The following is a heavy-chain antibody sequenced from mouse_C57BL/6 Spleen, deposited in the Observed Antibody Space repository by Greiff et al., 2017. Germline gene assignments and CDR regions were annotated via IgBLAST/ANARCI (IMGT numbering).Heavy chain of an antibody. CDR1: GYTFTSYW. Sequence: VQLQQPGAELVMPGASVKLSCKASGYTFTSYWMHWVKQRPGQGLEWIGEIDPSDSYTNYNQKFKGKSTLTVDQSSSTAYRQLSSLTSEDSAVYYCARRIRSYFDYWGQGTTLTVSS. CDR2: IDPSDSYT. CDR3: ARRIRSYFDY. J-gene: IGHJ2*01. V-gene: IGHV1-69*01.